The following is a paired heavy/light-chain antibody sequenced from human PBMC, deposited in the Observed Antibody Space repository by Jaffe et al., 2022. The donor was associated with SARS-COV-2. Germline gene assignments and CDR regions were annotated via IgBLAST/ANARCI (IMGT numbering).Light chain of an antibody. CDR2: DAS. Sequence: DIQMTQSPSSLSASVGDRVTITCQASQDISNYLNWYQQKPGKAPKLLIYDASNLETGVPSRFSGSGSGTDFTFTISSLQPEDIATYYCQQYDNPVFTFGPGTKVDIK. CDR3: QQYDNPVFT. V-gene: IGKV1-33*01. CDR1: QDISNY. J-gene: IGKJ3*01.
Heavy chain of an antibody. CDR3: ARDVSGEDY. CDR2: IKQDGSEK. D-gene: IGHD5-12*01. CDR1: GFTFSSYW. V-gene: IGHV3-7*01. Sequence: EVQLVESGGGLVQPGGSLRLSCAASGFTFSSYWMSWVRQAPGKGLEWVANIKQDGSEKYYVDSVKGRFTISRDNAKNSLYLQMNSLRAEDTAVYYCARDVSGEDYWGQGTLVTVSS. J-gene: IGHJ4*02.